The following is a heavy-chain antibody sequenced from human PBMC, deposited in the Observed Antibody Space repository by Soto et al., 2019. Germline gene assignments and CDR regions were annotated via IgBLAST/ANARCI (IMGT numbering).Heavy chain of an antibody. CDR1: GFTFSSYA. CDR2: ISYDGSNK. V-gene: IGHV3-30-3*01. J-gene: IGHJ4*02. Sequence: QVQLVESGGGVVQPGRSLRLSCAASGFTFSSYAMHWVRQAPGKGLECVAVISYDGSNKYYADSVKGRFTISRDNSKNTLYLQMNSLRAEDTAVYYCARKGGSGWYLGYYFDYWGQGTLVTVSS. D-gene: IGHD6-19*01. CDR3: ARKGGSGWYLGYYFDY.